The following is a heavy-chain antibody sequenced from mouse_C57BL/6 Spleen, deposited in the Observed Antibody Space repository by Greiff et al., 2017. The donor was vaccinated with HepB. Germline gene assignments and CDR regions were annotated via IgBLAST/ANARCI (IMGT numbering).Heavy chain of an antibody. Sequence: VQLQHSGPELVKPGASVKISCKASGYAFSSSWMNWVKQRPGKGLEWIGRIYPGDGDTNYNGKFKGKATLTADKSSSTAYMQLSSLTSEDSAVYFCARLDYSAFYAMDYWGQGTSVTVSS. CDR2: IYPGDGDT. D-gene: IGHD2-12*01. CDR3: ARLDYSAFYAMDY. V-gene: IGHV1-82*01. CDR1: GYAFSSSW. J-gene: IGHJ4*01.